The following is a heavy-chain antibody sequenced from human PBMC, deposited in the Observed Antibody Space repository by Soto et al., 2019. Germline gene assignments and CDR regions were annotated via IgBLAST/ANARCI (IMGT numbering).Heavy chain of an antibody. D-gene: IGHD6-19*01. V-gene: IGHV4-34*01. Sequence: SETLSLTCAVYGGSFSGYYWSWIRQPPGKGLEWIGEINHSGSTNYNPSLKSRVTISVDTSKSQFSLKLSSVTAADTAVYYCARVWLYQNSRGGGHYYYGMDVWGQGTTVT. J-gene: IGHJ6*02. CDR3: ARVWLYQNSRGGGHYYYGMDV. CDR1: GGSFSGYY. CDR2: INHSGST.